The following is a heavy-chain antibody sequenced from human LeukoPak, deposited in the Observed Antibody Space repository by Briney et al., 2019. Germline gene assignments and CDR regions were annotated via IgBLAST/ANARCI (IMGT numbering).Heavy chain of an antibody. J-gene: IGHJ4*02. CDR1: GGSISSSSYY. CDR3: ASFLTGSPRAFDY. CDR2: IYYSGST. V-gene: IGHV4-39*07. D-gene: IGHD3-9*01. Sequence: SETLSLTCTVSGGSISSSSYYWGWIRQPPGKGLEWIGSIYYSGSTYYNPSLKSRVTISVDTSKNQFSLKLSSVTAADTAVYYCASFLTGSPRAFDYWGQGTLVTVSS.